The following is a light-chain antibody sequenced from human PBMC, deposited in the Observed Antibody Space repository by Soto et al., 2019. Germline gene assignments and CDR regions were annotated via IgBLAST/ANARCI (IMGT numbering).Light chain of an antibody. J-gene: IGLJ2*01. CDR2: ANN. CDR1: SSNIGAGYD. CDR3: QSSDSSHVV. Sequence: QAVVTQPPSVSGAPGQRVTISCTGGSSNIGAGYDVHWYQHLPGTGPQLLIYANNKRPSGVPDRFSGSKSGTSASLAITGLQAEDEADYYCQSSDSSHVVFGGGTKLTVL. V-gene: IGLV1-40*01.